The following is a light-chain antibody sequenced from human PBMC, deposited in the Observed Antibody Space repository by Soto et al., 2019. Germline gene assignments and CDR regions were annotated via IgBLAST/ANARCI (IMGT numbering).Light chain of an antibody. CDR2: WAS. J-gene: IGKJ1*01. V-gene: IGKV4-1*01. CDR1: QSVLYSSNNKNS. Sequence: DIVMTQSPDSLAVSLGERATINCKSSQSVLYSSNNKNSVAWYQQKPGQPPQLLTYWASTRESGVPDRFSGSESGPDFTLTISSLQAEDVAVYYCHQYYSTQWTFGQGTKVDIK. CDR3: HQYYSTQWT.